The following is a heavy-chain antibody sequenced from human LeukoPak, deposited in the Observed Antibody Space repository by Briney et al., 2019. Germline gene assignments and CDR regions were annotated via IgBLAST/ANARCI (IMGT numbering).Heavy chain of an antibody. CDR1: GFTFSSYS. Sequence: GGSLRPSCAASGFTFSSYSMNWVRQAPGKGLEWVSSISSSSSYIYYADSVKGRFTISRDNAKNSLYLQMNSQRAEDTAVYYCARVVGNWFDPWGQGTLVTVSS. CDR3: ARVVGNWFDP. V-gene: IGHV3-21*01. D-gene: IGHD2-15*01. J-gene: IGHJ5*02. CDR2: ISSSSSYI.